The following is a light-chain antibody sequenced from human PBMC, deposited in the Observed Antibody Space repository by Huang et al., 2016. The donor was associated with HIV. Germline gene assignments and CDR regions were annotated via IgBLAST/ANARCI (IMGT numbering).Light chain of an antibody. CDR3: MQALQTPV. J-gene: IGKJ3*01. V-gene: IGKV2-28*01. CDR1: QSLLHSNGYNY. CDR2: LGH. Sequence: EIVMTQSPLSLPVTPGEPASISCRSSQSLLHSNGYNYLDWYLQKPGQSPQLLIDLGHNRACGVPDRFSGSGSGTDFTLKISRVEAEDVGIYYCMQALQTPVFGPGTRVDIK.